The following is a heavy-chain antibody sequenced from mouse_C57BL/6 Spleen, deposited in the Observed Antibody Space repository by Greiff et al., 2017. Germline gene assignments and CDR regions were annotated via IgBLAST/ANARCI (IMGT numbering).Heavy chain of an antibody. CDR3: ARLDGYSYWYFDV. D-gene: IGHD2-3*01. CDR1: GYSITSGYY. CDR2: ISYDGSN. Sequence: EVQLQQSGPGLVKPSQSLSLTCSVTGYSITSGYYWNWIRQFPGNKLEWMGYISYDGSNNYNPSLKNRISITRDTSKNQFFLKLNSVTTEDTATYYCARLDGYSYWYFDVWGTGTTVTVSS. J-gene: IGHJ1*03. V-gene: IGHV3-6*01.